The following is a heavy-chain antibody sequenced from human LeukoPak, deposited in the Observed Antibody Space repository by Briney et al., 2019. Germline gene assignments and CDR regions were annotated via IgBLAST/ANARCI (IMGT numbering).Heavy chain of an antibody. CDR3: ARATSYNNYGMDV. CDR1: EFTFSAYG. J-gene: IGHJ6*02. CDR2: ISYDGSYK. D-gene: IGHD1-14*01. V-gene: IGHV3-30*03. Sequence: GRSLRLSCAASEFTFSAYGMHWVRQAPGKGLEWVAVISYDGSYKFYADSVKGRFTISRDNAKNTLYLQMNSLRAEDTAVHYCARATSYNNYGMDVWGQGTTVTVSS.